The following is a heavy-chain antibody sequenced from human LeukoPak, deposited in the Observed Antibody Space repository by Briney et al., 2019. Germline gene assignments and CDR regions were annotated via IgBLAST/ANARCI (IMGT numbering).Heavy chain of an antibody. D-gene: IGHD4-17*01. CDR3: AREGYGDYSFDY. J-gene: IGHJ4*02. Sequence: GGSLRLSCAASGFTFSSYAMSWVRQAPGKGLEWVSVIYSGGNTYYADSVKGRFTISRDNSKNTLYLQMNSLRAEDTAVYYRAREGYGDYSFDYWGQGTLVTVSS. V-gene: IGHV3-66*01. CDR2: IYSGGNT. CDR1: GFTFSSYA.